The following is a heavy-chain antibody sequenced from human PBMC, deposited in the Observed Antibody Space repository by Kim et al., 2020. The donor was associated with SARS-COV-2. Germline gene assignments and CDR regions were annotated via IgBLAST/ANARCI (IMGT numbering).Heavy chain of an antibody. D-gene: IGHD5-12*01. CDR2: ISSSSSYI. J-gene: IGHJ4*02. V-gene: IGHV3-21*01. CDR1: GFTFSSYS. Sequence: GGSLRLSCAASGFTFSSYSMNWVRQAPGKGLEWVSSISSSSSYIYYADSVKGRFTISRDNAKNSLYLQMNSLRAEDTAVYYCARDGNFMGYSGYVSDGWACNYWGQGTLVTVSS. CDR3: ARDGNFMGYSGYVSDGWACNY.